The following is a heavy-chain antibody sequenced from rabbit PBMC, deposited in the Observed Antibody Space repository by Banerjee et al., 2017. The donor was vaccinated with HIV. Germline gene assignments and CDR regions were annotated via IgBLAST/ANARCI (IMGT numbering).Heavy chain of an antibody. CDR1: GFSFSSSYY. J-gene: IGHJ4*01. V-gene: IGHV1S40*01. D-gene: IGHD1-1*01. CDR2: IYIVGGGTT. Sequence: QSLEESGGGLVKPGASLTLTCTASGFSFSSSYYMCWVRQAPGKGLEWIACIYIVGGGTTYYASWAKGRFTISKTSSTTVTLQMTSLTAADTATYFCTREGPSVSRTDYWNLNLWGQGTLVTVS. CDR3: TREGPSVSRTDYWNLNL.